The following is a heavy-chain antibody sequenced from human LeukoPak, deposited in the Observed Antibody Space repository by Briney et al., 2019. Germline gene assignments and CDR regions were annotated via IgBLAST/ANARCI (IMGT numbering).Heavy chain of an antibody. Sequence: SETLSLTCTVSGGSISSSSYYWGWIRQPPGKGLEWIGSIYYSGSTYYNPSLKSRVTISVDTSKNQFSLKLSSVTPEDTAVYYCARGPGALLHWGQGILVTVSS. CDR1: GGSISSSSYY. J-gene: IGHJ4*02. V-gene: IGHV4-39*01. D-gene: IGHD3-10*01. CDR3: ARGPGALLH. CDR2: IYYSGST.